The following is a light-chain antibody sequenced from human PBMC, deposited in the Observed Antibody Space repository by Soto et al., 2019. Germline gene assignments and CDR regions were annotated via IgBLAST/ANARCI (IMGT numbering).Light chain of an antibody. J-gene: IGKJ2*01. CDR3: QQYGSSPYT. Sequence: IVLTQSAGTLSLCPGERATLSCRASQSVSSSYLAWYQQKPGQAPRLLIYGASNRATGIPDRFSGSGSGTDFTLTISRLEPEDFAIYYCQQYGSSPYTFGQGTKLEIK. V-gene: IGKV3-20*01. CDR1: QSVSSSY. CDR2: GAS.